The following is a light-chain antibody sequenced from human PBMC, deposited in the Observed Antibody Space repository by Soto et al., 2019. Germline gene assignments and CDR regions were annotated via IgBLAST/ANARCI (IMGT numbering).Light chain of an antibody. CDR3: QQCATPPLT. V-gene: IGKV3-20*01. J-gene: IGKJ1*01. Sequence: DIVLTQSPGTLSLSPGERATLSCRASQSVGNNYLVWYQQEPGQAPRLLIYDASSRATGIPDRFSGRGSGTDFTLIISRLEPEDFAVYYCQQCATPPLTFGQGTRVEIK. CDR2: DAS. CDR1: QSVGNNY.